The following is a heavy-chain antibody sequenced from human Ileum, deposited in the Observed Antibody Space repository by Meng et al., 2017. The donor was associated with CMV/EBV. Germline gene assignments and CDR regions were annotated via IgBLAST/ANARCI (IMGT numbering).Heavy chain of an antibody. CDR3: VRDLGPGDI. CDR2: ISRDGSTT. V-gene: IGHV3-74*01. D-gene: IGHD3-16*01. Sequence: RLSCGASGFTFSSYWLHWVRQAPGKGLVWVTRISRDGSTTTYADSVKGRFTISRDNAKNTLYLQMSSLRAEDTAVYYCVRDLGPGDIWGLGTMVTVSS. CDR1: GFTFSSYW. J-gene: IGHJ3*02.